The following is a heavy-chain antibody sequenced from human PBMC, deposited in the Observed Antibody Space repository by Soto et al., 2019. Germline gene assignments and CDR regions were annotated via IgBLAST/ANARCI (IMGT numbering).Heavy chain of an antibody. D-gene: IGHD3-16*01. CDR2: ISWNSDSV. V-gene: IGHV3-9*01. Sequence: GGSLRLSCVASGFAFDTSAMHWVRQAPGKGLDWVSGISWNSDSVVYADSVKGRFTISRDNAKDSLYLQMNSLGAEDTAFYYCVRRGTLGPFDIWGQGTMVTVSS. CDR1: GFAFDTSA. CDR3: VRRGTLGPFDI. J-gene: IGHJ3*02.